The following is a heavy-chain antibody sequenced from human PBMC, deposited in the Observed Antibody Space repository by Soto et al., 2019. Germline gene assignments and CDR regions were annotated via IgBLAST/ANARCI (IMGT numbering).Heavy chain of an antibody. CDR3: ARELQGLYYFDY. Sequence: QVQLVQSGAEVKKPGASVKVSCKASEYTFSSYTLHWVRQAPGQRLEWMGWINAGNGDSKYSQKFQGRVSISRDTSASTASMELSSLTSEATAVYYCARELQGLYYFDYWGQGTLVTVSS. CDR2: INAGNGDS. J-gene: IGHJ4*02. CDR1: EYTFSSYT. D-gene: IGHD4-4*01. V-gene: IGHV1-3*01.